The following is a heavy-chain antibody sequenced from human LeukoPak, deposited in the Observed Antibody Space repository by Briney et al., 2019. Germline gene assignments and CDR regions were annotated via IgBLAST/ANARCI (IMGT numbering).Heavy chain of an antibody. V-gene: IGHV3-66*01. Sequence: GGSLRLSCAASGFTVSSNYMSWVSQAPGKGLEWVSVIYSGGSTYYADSVKGRFSISRDNSKNTMYLQMNSLRAEDTAVYYCARAPSGQEVPFFWGQGTLVTVSS. CDR2: IYSGGST. CDR3: ARAPSGQEVPFF. CDR1: GFTVSSNY. D-gene: IGHD2/OR15-2a*01. J-gene: IGHJ4*02.